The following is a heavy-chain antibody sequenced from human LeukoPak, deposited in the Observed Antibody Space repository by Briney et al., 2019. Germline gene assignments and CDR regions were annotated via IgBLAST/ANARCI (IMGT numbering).Heavy chain of an antibody. Sequence: PGGSLRLSCAASGFIVSSTYMNWVRQAPGKGLEWISVINSGGTTYYADSVKGRFTISRDDSKNMLFLHMNSLRAEDTAVYYCAKMDSDYYIDFWGQGTLVSASS. CDR1: GFIVSSTY. J-gene: IGHJ4*02. CDR2: INSGGTT. CDR3: AKMDSDYYIDF. D-gene: IGHD3/OR15-3a*01. V-gene: IGHV3-53*01.